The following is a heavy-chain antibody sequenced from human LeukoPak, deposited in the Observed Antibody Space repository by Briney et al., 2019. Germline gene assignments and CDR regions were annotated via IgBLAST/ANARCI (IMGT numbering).Heavy chain of an antibody. V-gene: IGHV4-39*07. Sequence: SETLSLTCTVSGGSISSSSYYWGWIRQPPGKGLEWIGSIYYSGSTYYNPSLKSQVTISVDTSKNQFSLKLSSVTAADTAVYYCARGVGIASSKGFDPWGQGTLVTVSS. CDR1: GGSISSSSYY. J-gene: IGHJ5*02. CDR3: ARGVGIASSKGFDP. D-gene: IGHD6-13*01. CDR2: IYYSGST.